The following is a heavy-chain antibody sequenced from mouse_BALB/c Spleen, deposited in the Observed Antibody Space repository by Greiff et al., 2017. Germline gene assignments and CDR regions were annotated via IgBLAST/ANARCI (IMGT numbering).Heavy chain of an antibody. V-gene: IGHV1-67*01. CDR2: ISTYYGNT. D-gene: IGHD2-4*01. CDR3: ARISMITTEGYYAMDY. J-gene: IGHJ4*01. CDR1: GYTFTDYA. Sequence: QVHVKQSGPELVRPGVSVKISCKGSGYTFTDYAMHWVKQSHAKSLEWIGVISTYYGNTNYNQKFKGKATMTVDKSSSTAYMELARLTSEDSAIYYCARISMITTEGYYAMDYWGQGTSVTVSS.